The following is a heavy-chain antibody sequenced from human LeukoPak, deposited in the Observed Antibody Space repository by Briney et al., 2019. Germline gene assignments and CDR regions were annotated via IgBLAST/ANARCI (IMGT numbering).Heavy chain of an antibody. CDR1: GGSITNSNYY. CDR2: IYHSGST. Sequence: SETLSLTCTVSGGSITNSNYYWGWIRHPPGKGLEWIGSIYHSGSTYYNPSLKSRVTMSVDTSKNQFSLKLSSMTAADTTVYYCARHRADSNNWFHFDFWGQGTLVTVSS. V-gene: IGHV4-39*01. D-gene: IGHD6-13*01. CDR3: ARHRADSNNWFHFDF. J-gene: IGHJ4*02.